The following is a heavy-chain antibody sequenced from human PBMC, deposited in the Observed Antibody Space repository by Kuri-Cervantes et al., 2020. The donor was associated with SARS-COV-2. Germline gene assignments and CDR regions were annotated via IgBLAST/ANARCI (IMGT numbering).Heavy chain of an antibody. Sequence: SETLSLTCSVSGGSMRSYFWTWIRQPPGKPLEYIGYIYYSGSSNYNPSLKSRVTISVDTSKNQFSLKLSSVTAADTAVYYCARGGVVVVPAASHYWGQGTLVTVSS. J-gene: IGHJ4*02. CDR2: IYYSGSS. V-gene: IGHV4-59*08. CDR1: GGSMRSYF. CDR3: ARGGVVVVPAASHY. D-gene: IGHD2-2*01.